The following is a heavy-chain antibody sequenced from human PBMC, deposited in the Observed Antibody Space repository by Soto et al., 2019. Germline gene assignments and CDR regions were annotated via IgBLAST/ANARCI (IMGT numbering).Heavy chain of an antibody. D-gene: IGHD6-13*01. Sequence: QVQLQQWGAGLLKPSETLSLTCAVYGGSFSGYYWSWIRQPPGKGLEWIGEINHSGSTNYNPSLKSRVTISVDTSKNQFSLKLSSVTAADTAVYYCARGLPGSWYASSSVGMDVWGQGTTVTVSS. J-gene: IGHJ6*02. CDR2: INHSGST. CDR3: ARGLPGSWYASSSVGMDV. CDR1: GGSFSGYY. V-gene: IGHV4-34*01.